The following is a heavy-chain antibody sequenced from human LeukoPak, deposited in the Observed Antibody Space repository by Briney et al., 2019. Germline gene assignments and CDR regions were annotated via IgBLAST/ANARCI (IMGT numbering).Heavy chain of an antibody. J-gene: IGHJ3*01. CDR2: IKQDGSEK. V-gene: IGHV3-7*01. D-gene: IGHD6-13*01. CDR3: TRDRAAAGDY. CDR1: GFTFSNYW. Sequence: GGSLRLSCAASGFTFSNYWMRWVRQPPGKGLEWVANIKQDGSEKYYVDSVKGRFTISRDNTKNSLYLQMNSLRAEDTAVYYCTRDRAAAGDYWGRGTTVTVSS.